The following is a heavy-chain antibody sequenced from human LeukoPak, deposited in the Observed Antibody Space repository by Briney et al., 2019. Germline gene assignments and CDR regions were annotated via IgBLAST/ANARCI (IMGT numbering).Heavy chain of an antibody. CDR3: AKKHTAAGPKSNWFDP. V-gene: IGHV3-48*03. J-gene: IGHJ5*02. CDR1: GFTFSSYE. Sequence: QPGGSLRLSCAASGFTFSSYEMNWVRQDPGKGLEWVSYISSSGSTIYYADSVKGRFTISRDNAKNSLYLQMNSLRAEDTAVYYCAKKHTAAGPKSNWFDPWGQGTLVTVSS. CDR2: ISSSGSTI. D-gene: IGHD6-13*01.